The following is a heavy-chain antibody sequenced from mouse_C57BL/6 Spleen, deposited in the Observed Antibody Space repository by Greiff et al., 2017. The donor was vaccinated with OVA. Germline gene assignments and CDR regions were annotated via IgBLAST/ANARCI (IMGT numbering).Heavy chain of an antibody. D-gene: IGHD3-1*01. Sequence: QVQLQQPGAELVMPGASVKLSCKASGYTFTSYWMNWVKQRPGQGLEWIGEIDPSDSYTNYNQKFKGKSTLTVDKSSSTAYMQLSSLTSEDSAVYDFARGAAGHIDVWGTGTTVTFSS. CDR1: GYTFTSYW. CDR2: IDPSDSYT. CDR3: ARGAAGHIDV. J-gene: IGHJ1*03. V-gene: IGHV1-69*01.